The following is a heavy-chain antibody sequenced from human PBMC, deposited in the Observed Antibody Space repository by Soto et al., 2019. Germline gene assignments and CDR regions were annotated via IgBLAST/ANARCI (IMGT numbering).Heavy chain of an antibody. V-gene: IGHV5-10-1*01. D-gene: IGHD4-4*01. CDR1: GYSFTSYW. CDR2: IDPSDSYT. J-gene: IGHJ6*02. CDR3: ARHYSSEPERYGIDV. Sequence: PGESLEISCKGSGYSFTSYWISWVRQMPGKGLEWMGRIDPSDSYTNYSPSFQGHVTISADKSISTAYLQWSSLKASDTAMYYCARHYSSEPERYGIDVWGQGTTVTVSS.